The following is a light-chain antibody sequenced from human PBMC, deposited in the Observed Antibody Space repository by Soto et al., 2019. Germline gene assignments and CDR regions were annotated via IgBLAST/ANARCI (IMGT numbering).Light chain of an antibody. V-gene: IGLV4-69*01. Sequence: QLVLTPSPSSSASLGASVNLTCTLSSGHSSYGIAWHQQQPEKGPRYLLKLNSDGSHSKGDGIPDRVSGSSSGAERYLTISSLQSEGEADYYCQTWGTGIPVFGGGTQLTVL. J-gene: IGLJ7*01. CDR3: QTWGTGIPV. CDR2: LNSDGSH. CDR1: SGHSSYG.